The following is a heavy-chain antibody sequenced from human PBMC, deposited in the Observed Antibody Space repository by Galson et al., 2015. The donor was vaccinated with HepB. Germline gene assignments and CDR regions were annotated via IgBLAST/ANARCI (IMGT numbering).Heavy chain of an antibody. CDR2: ISSSSSYI. CDR3: ARDMRLWTTVTRTSFDY. J-gene: IGHJ4*02. D-gene: IGHD4-17*01. Sequence: SLRLSCAASGFTFSSYSMNWVRQAPGKGLEWVSSISSSSSYIYYADSVKGRFTISRDNAKNSLYLQMNSLRAEDTAVYYCARDMRLWTTVTRTSFDYWGQGTLVTVSS. CDR1: GFTFSSYS. V-gene: IGHV3-21*01.